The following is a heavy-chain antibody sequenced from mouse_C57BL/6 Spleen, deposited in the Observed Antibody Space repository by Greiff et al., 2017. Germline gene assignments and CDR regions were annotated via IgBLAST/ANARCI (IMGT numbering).Heavy chain of an antibody. CDR1: GYTFTSYW. J-gene: IGHJ1*03. Sequence: QVQLKQPGAELVRPGSSVKLSCKASGYTFTSYWMDWVKQRPGQGLEWIGNIYPSDSETHYNQKFKDKATLTVDKSSSTAYMQLSSLTSEDSAVYYCAREAGTGYWYFDVWGTGTTVTVSS. D-gene: IGHD3-3*01. CDR3: AREAGTGYWYFDV. V-gene: IGHV1-61*01. CDR2: IYPSDSET.